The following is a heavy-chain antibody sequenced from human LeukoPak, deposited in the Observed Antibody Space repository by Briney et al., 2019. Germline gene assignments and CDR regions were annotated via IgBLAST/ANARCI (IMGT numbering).Heavy chain of an antibody. Sequence: GASVKVSGKASGGTFSSYAISWVRQAPGQGLEWMGRIIPIFGTANYAQRFQGRVTITADKSTSTAYMELSSLRSEDTAVYYCARASGFGELSPYYYYYMDVWGKGTTVTVSS. CDR1: GGTFSSYA. CDR3: ARASGFGELSPYYYYYMDV. CDR2: IIPIFGTA. D-gene: IGHD3-10*01. V-gene: IGHV1-69*06. J-gene: IGHJ6*03.